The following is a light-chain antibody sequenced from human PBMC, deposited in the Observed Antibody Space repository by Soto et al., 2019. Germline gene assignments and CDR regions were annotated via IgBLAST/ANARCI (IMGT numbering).Light chain of an antibody. Sequence: QSALTQPASVSGSPGQSITISCTGTSSDVGSYNLVSWYQQHPDKAPKLMIFEGSKRPSGVSNRFSGSKSGNTASLTISGLLAEDEADYYCCSYAGSSTYVVFGGGTKVTVL. CDR3: CSYAGSSTYVV. CDR1: SSDVGSYNL. J-gene: IGLJ3*02. CDR2: EGS. V-gene: IGLV2-23*01.